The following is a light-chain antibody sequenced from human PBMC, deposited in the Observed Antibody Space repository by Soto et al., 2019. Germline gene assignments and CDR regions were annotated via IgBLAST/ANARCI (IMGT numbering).Light chain of an antibody. CDR1: QSVRSW. CDR3: QQYNYYPT. Sequence: QSPSTRPPPVETRVTITCRASQSVRSWLAWYQQKPGKAPTLLISKASNLESGVPSRFSGSGSGTEFTLTISSLQPDDFATYFCQQYNYYPTFGQGTRLEIK. CDR2: KAS. V-gene: IGKV1-5*03. J-gene: IGKJ5*01.